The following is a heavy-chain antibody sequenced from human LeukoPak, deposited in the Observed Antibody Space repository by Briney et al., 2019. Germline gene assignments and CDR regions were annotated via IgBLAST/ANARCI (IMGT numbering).Heavy chain of an antibody. Sequence: SETLSLTCAVYGGSFSGYYWSWIRQPPGKGLEWIGEINHSGSTNYNPSLKSRVTISVDTSKNQFSLKLSSVTAADMAVYYCARGATVITYPYMDVWGKGTTVTVSS. D-gene: IGHD3-22*01. CDR3: ARGATVITYPYMDV. CDR1: GGSFSGYY. J-gene: IGHJ6*03. V-gene: IGHV4-34*01. CDR2: INHSGST.